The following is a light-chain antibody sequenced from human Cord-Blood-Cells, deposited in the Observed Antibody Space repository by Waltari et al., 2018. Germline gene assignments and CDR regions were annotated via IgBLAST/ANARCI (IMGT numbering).Light chain of an antibody. CDR1: KLGDKY. V-gene: IGLV3-1*01. CDR2: QDS. J-gene: IGLJ2*01. Sequence: SYELTQPPSVSVSPGQTASITCSGDKLGDKYACWYQQKPGQSPVLVIYQDSKRPSGIPERVSGANSCNTARVTISGTQAMDEADYYCQAWDSSTVVFGGGTKLTVL. CDR3: QAWDSSTVV.